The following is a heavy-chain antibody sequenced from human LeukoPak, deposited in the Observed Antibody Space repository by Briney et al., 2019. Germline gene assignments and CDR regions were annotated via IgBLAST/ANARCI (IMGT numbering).Heavy chain of an antibody. D-gene: IGHD3-3*01. J-gene: IGHJ4*02. CDR3: ARSYDFWSGYRGAYDY. V-gene: IGHV3-7*01. Sequence: GGSLRLSCAASGFTFSSYWMSWVRQAPGKGLEWVANIKQDGSEKYYVDSVKGRFTISRDNAKNSLYLQMNSLRAEDTAVYYCARSYDFWSGYRGAYDYWGQGTLVTVSS. CDR2: IKQDGSEK. CDR1: GFTFSSYW.